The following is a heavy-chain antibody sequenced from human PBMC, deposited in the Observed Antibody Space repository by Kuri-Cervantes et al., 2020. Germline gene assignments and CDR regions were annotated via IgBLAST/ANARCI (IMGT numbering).Heavy chain of an antibody. V-gene: IGHV2-5*02. Sequence: SGPTLVKPTQTLTLTCTFSGFSLSTSGVGVGWIRQPPGKALEWLALIYWDDDKRHSPSLKSRLTITKDTSKNQVVLTMTNMDPVDTATYYCAHWYYDWSQFDYWGQGTLVTVSS. CDR1: GFSLSTSGVG. CDR2: IYWDDDK. J-gene: IGHJ4*02. CDR3: AHWYYDWSQFDY. D-gene: IGHD3-22*01.